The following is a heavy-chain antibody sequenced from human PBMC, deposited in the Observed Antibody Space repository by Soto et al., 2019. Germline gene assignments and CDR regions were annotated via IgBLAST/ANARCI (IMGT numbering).Heavy chain of an antibody. V-gene: IGHV4-59*01. CDR1: YASINNYH. Sequence: PSETPSLTCPVSYASINNYHGSWIRQPPGKGLEWIVFIHYSGSTNYNPSLKGRVTMSVDTSKNQFSLKLTSVNTADTAIYYCTRGGDPSKTGHWGQGTLVTVSS. CDR3: TRGGDPSKTGH. D-gene: IGHD2-21*01. J-gene: IGHJ4*02. CDR2: IHYSGST.